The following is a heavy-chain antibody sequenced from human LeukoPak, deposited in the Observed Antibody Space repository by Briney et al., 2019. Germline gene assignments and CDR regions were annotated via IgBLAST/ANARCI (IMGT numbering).Heavy chain of an antibody. CDR3: ARVDLYYGSGSYYPPDY. Sequence: QPGRSLRLSCVASGFTFSTYAMHWVRQAPGKGLEWVAVISTDGSDKYYVDSVKGRFTISRDNTKNTLYLQMNSLRAEDTAVYYCARVDLYYGSGSYYPPDYWGQGTLVTVSS. J-gene: IGHJ4*02. V-gene: IGHV3-30*04. CDR2: ISTDGSDK. D-gene: IGHD3-10*01. CDR1: GFTFSTYA.